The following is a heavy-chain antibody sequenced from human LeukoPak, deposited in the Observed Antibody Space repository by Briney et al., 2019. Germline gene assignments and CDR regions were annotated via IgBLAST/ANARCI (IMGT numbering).Heavy chain of an antibody. J-gene: IGHJ4*02. CDR1: GFSISSLS. CDR3: VRDRSSYYLDY. Sequence: PGGSLRLSCVASGFSISSLSMNWVRQAPGKGLEWLSYISSVGSPIYYADSVKGRFTISRDIAKNSVFLRMNSLRAEDTAVYYCVRDRSSYYLDYWGQGTLVTVSS. CDR2: ISSVGSPI. D-gene: IGHD6-13*01. V-gene: IGHV3-48*01.